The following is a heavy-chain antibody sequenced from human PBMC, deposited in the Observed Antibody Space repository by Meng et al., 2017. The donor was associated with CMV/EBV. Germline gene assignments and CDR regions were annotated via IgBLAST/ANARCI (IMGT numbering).Heavy chain of an antibody. CDR1: GFSVSSNY. Sequence: ERHVVESGGGLGQPGGSLRLTCTASGFSVSSNYMSWVRQAPGKGLEWISIIYGSGNTYYGDSVKGRFTISRDNFRNTLYLQMNSLRAEDTAVYYCAREIPQAWASWGQGTLVTVSS. CDR2: IYGSGNT. J-gene: IGHJ5*02. CDR3: AREIPQAWAS. D-gene: IGHD2-21*01. V-gene: IGHV3-66*01.